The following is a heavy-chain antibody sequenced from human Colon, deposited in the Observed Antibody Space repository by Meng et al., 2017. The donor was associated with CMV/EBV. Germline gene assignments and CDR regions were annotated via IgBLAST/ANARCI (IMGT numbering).Heavy chain of an antibody. CDR2: VYYSGSA. CDR3: ARGLGHASNNSHDY. D-gene: IGHD1-1*01. J-gene: IGHJ4*02. Sequence: SETLSLTCTVSGASMRSHYWSWIRQPPGKGLEWMGHVYYSGSATYSPSLRSRVSISLDMSKNQFSLKLRSVTAADTAMYFCARGLGHASNNSHDYWGQGTLVTVSS. CDR1: GASMRSHY. V-gene: IGHV4-59*11.